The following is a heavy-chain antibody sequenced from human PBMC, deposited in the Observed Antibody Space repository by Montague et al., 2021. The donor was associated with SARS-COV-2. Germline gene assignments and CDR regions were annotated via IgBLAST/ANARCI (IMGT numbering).Heavy chain of an antibody. CDR3: ARGWFSPMLVVVIRGPFDC. Sequence: SETLSLTCTVSGGSISSSSYYWGWIRQPPGKGLERIGTIYYSGSTYYNPSLKSRVTISVDTSKNQFSLKLSSVTAADTAVYYCARGWFSPMLVVVIRGPFDCWGQGALVTVSS. J-gene: IGHJ4*02. CDR2: IYYSGST. V-gene: IGHV4-39*07. D-gene: IGHD3-22*01. CDR1: GGSISSSSYY.